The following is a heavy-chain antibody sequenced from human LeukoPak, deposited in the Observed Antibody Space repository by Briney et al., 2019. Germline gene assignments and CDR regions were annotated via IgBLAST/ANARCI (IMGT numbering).Heavy chain of an antibody. CDR2: ISGSGGST. Sequence: PGGSLRLSCAASGFTFSSYAMSWVRQAPGKGLEWVSAISGSGGSTYYADSVKGRFTISRDNSKNTLYLQMNSLRAEDTAVYYCARGEGSGTYYLYYFDYWGQGTLVTVSS. V-gene: IGHV3-23*01. D-gene: IGHD3-10*01. CDR3: ARGEGSGTYYLYYFDY. CDR1: GFTFSSYA. J-gene: IGHJ4*02.